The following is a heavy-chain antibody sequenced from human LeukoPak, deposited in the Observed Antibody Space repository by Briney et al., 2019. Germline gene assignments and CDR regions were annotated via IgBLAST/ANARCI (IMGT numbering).Heavy chain of an antibody. J-gene: IGHJ5*02. CDR3: ARGLGEPGSNWFDP. D-gene: IGHD1-14*01. V-gene: IGHV1-8*01. CDR2: MNPNSGNT. Sequence: VASVKASCKASGYTFTSYDIYWVRQAPEQGREWMGWMNPNSGNTGYSQKSQGRVTMTRNTSISTAYMELSSLRSEDTAVYYCARGLGEPGSNWFDPWGQGTLVTVSS. CDR1: GYTFTSYD.